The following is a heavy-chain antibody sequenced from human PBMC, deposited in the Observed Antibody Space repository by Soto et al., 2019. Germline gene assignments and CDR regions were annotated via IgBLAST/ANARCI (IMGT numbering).Heavy chain of an antibody. CDR1: GGSIRDYF. J-gene: IGHJ4*02. CDR3: ARVGGDDFGDSGGFDY. V-gene: IGHV4-59*01. Sequence: QVQLQESGPGLVKPSETLSLTCTVSGGSIRDYFWTWIRQPPGKVLEWIGYIYYSGRTNYNPSLKSRVSISVDTSKNHFSLQLRSVTAADTAVYYCARVGGDDFGDSGGFDYWGQGTLVTVSS. D-gene: IGHD4-17*01. CDR2: IYYSGRT.